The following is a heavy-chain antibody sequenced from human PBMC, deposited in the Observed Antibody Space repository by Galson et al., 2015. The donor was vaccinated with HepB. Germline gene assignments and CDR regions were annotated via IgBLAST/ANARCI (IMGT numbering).Heavy chain of an antibody. D-gene: IGHD6-19*01. CDR2: TYYRSRWYN. CDR3: AREVAGTYCFDY. V-gene: IGHV6-1*01. J-gene: IGHJ4*02. Sequence: CAISGDSVSSNSAAWNRIRQSPSRGLEWLGRTYYRSRWYNDYAASVNSRIIISPDTSENQVSLQLNSVTPEDTAVYYCAREVAGTYCFDYWGQGTLVTVST. CDR1: GDSVSSNSAA.